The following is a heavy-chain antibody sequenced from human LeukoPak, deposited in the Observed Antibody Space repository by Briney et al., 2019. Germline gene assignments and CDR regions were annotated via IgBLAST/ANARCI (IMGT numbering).Heavy chain of an antibody. CDR2: IYYSGST. CDR3: ARGGIVVVPAAMSPRMDV. Sequence: PSETLSLTCTVSGGSISSGGYYWSWIRQHPGKGLEWIGYIYYSGSTYYNPSLKSRVTISVDTSKNQFSLKLSSVTAADTAVYYCARGGIVVVPAAMSPRMDVWGQGTTVTVSS. CDR1: GGSISSGGYY. V-gene: IGHV4-31*03. J-gene: IGHJ6*02. D-gene: IGHD2-2*01.